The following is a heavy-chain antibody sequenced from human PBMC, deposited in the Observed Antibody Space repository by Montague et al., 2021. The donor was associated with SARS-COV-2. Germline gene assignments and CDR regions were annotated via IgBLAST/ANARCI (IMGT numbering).Heavy chain of an antibody. Sequence: SLRLSCAASGFTFSSYAMSWVRQAPGKGLEWVSAITGSGGSTYYADSVKGRFTISRDNSKNTLYLQMSSLTAEDTAVYYCANHQGITVFGVIFNWGQGTLVTVSS. CDR2: ITGSGGST. CDR3: ANHQGITVFGVIFN. V-gene: IGHV3-23*01. D-gene: IGHD3-3*01. J-gene: IGHJ4*02. CDR1: GFTFSSYA.